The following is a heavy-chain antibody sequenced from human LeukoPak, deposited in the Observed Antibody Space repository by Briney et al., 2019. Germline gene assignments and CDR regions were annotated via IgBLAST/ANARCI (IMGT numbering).Heavy chain of an antibody. D-gene: IGHD3-10*01. J-gene: IGHJ4*02. V-gene: IGHV4-59*01. CDR3: ARGNYGSGSYYVVDSDY. CDR2: IYQSGNT. Sequence: SETLSLTCTVSGDSIRNFYWNWIRQSPGKGLEWIGYIYQSGNTNYNPSLKSRLTMSIDTSKNQFSLNLNSVTAADTAVYYCARGNYGSGSYYVVDSDYWGQGTLVTVSS. CDR1: GDSIRNFY.